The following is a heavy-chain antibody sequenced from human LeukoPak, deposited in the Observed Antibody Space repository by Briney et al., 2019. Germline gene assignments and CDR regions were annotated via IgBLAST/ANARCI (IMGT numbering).Heavy chain of an antibody. J-gene: IGHJ4*02. CDR2: IYSGGST. CDR3: TKEGYAGRSGY. Sequence: GGSLRLSCAASGFTVCSNYMSWVRQAPGKGLEWVSVIYSGGSTYYADSVKGRFTVSRDNSKNTLYLQMNNLRADDTAVYYCTKEGYAGRSGYWGQGTLVTVSS. V-gene: IGHV3-53*01. CDR1: GFTVCSNY. D-gene: IGHD2-2*01.